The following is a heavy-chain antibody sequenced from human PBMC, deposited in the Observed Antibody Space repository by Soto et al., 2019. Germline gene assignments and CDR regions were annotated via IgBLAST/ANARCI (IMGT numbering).Heavy chain of an antibody. CDR2: IDWDDDK. CDR3: ARIAVAGFDY. CDR1: GFSLSTSGMR. D-gene: IGHD6-19*01. J-gene: IGHJ4*02. V-gene: IGHV2-70*04. Sequence: SGPTLVNPTQTLTLTCPFSGFSLSTSGMRVSWIRQPPGKALEWLARIDWDDDKFYSTSLKTRLTISKDTSKNQVVLTMTNMDPVDTATYYCARIAVAGFDYWGQGTLVTVSS.